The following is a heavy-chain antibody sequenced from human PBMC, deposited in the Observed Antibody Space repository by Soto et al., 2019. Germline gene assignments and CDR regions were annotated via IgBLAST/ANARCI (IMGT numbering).Heavy chain of an antibody. CDR3: ARQRGYGYGYFGAFDY. CDR2: IIPIFGTA. CDR1: GGTFSSYA. D-gene: IGHD5-18*01. V-gene: IGHV1-69*01. J-gene: IGHJ4*02. Sequence: QVQLVQSGAEVKKPGSSVKVSCKASGGTFSSYAISWVRQAPGQGLEWMGGIIPIFGTANYAQKFQGRVTITADESTSTAYMELGSLGSEATAVYYCARQRGYGYGYFGAFDYWGQGTLVTVSS.